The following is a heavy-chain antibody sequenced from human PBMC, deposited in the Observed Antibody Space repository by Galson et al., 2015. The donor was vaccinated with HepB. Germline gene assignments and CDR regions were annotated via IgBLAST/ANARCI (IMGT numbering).Heavy chain of an antibody. CDR2: IITILHTA. CDR1: GGAFSRYA. D-gene: IGHD2-2*01. J-gene: IGHJ4*02. CDR3: RYWASTTCHGGFDY. Sequence: SVKVSCKASGGAFSRYAITWVRQAPGQGLEWMGGIITILHTANYAPRFQGRVTITADESTSTAYMELSSLISEDTAVYYCRYWASTTCHGGFDYWGQGTLVTVSS. V-gene: IGHV1-69*13.